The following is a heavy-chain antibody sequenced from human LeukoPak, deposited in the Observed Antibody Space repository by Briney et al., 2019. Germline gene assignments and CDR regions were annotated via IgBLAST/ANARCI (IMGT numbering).Heavy chain of an antibody. D-gene: IGHD3-9*01. Sequence: PGGSPRLSCAASGFTFSSYWMHWVRQAPGKGLVWVSRINSDGSSTSYADSVKGRFTISRDNAKNTLYLQMNSLRAEDTAVYYCARVVRYFDHNYYYYYMDVWGKGTTVTISS. CDR2: INSDGSST. CDR3: ARVVRYFDHNYYYYYMDV. V-gene: IGHV3-74*01. J-gene: IGHJ6*03. CDR1: GFTFSSYW.